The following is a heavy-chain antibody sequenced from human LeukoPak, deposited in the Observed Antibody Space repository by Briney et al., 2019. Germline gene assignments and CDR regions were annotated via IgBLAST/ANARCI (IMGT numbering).Heavy chain of an antibody. CDR3: AKEGDEFRGYLDV. V-gene: IGHV3-30*02. CDR1: GFTFSRLG. CDR2: IHNDGTQG. D-gene: IGHD3-16*01. Sequence: GGSLRLSCAASGFTFSRLGMQWVRQAPDKGVGWVAVIHNDGTQGQYADSVKGRFTISKDNSQNTLYLQMNNLRDDDTAVYYCAKEGDEFRGYLDVWGKGTTVTVSS. J-gene: IGHJ6*03.